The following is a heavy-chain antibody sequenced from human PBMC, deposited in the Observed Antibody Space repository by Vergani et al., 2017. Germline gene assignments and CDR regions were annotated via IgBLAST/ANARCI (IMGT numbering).Heavy chain of an antibody. Sequence: QEQLVQSGSELKKPGASVKVSCKASVYSFNNFAIHWVRQAPGQGLEWMGWINPTTGNPTYARAFTGRFVFSLDTSISTAYLQIGSLQAEDTAVYFCARAKRGRLAVGATDSWGQGTLLTVSS. CDR3: ARAKRGRLAVGATDS. CDR2: INPTTGNP. V-gene: IGHV7-4-1*01. D-gene: IGHD6-19*01. CDR1: VYSFNNFA. J-gene: IGHJ4*02.